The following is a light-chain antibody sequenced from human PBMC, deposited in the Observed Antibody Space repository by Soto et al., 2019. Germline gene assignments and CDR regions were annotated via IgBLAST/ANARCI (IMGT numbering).Light chain of an antibody. V-gene: IGKV1-5*03. CDR1: QSISVW. CDR2: KAS. J-gene: IGKJ1*01. CDR3: QHYNSYSEA. Sequence: DIQMTQPPSTLSASVGNRVTITCRASQSISVWLAWYQQKAGKAPNLLIYKASRLESGVPSRFSGSGSGTEFTLTISSLQPDDFATYYCQHYNSYSEAFGQGTKVDVK.